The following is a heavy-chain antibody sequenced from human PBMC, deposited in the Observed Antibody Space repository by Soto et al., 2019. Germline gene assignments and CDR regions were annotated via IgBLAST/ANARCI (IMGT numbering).Heavy chain of an antibody. CDR2: IWYDGSNK. D-gene: IGHD2-21*02. V-gene: IGHV3-33*01. CDR3: ARDIAYCGGDCYFSLLDYNYYGMDV. Sequence: HPGGSMRLSCAASGFTFNSYGMHWVRQAPGKGLEWVAVIWYDGSNKYYADSVKGRFTISRDNSKNTLYLQMNSLRAEDTAVYYCARDIAYCGGDCYFSLLDYNYYGMDVWGQGTTVTVSS. CDR1: GFTFNSYG. J-gene: IGHJ6*02.